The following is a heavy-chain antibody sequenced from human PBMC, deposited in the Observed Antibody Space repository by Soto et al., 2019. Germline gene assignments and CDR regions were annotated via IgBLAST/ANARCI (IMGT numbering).Heavy chain of an antibody. CDR3: ARGSGYYYGDDY. V-gene: IGHV1-3*05. Sequence: QVQLVQSGAEEKKPGASVKVSCKASGYTFTSYAMHWVRQAPGQRLEWMGWINAGNGNTKYSQKLQGRVTITRDTSASTAYMELSSLRSEDTAVYYCARGSGYYYGDDYWGQGTLVTVSS. D-gene: IGHD3-22*01. CDR1: GYTFTSYA. J-gene: IGHJ4*02. CDR2: INAGNGNT.